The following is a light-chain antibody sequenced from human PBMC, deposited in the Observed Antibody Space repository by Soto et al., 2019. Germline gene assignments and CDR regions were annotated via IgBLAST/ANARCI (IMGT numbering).Light chain of an antibody. CDR3: QMYNNWLAT. CDR1: QSISSN. Sequence: EIVMTQSPATLSVSPGERATLSCRANQSISSNLAWYQQKPGQAPRLLIYGAATRATGIPARFSGSGSGTDFTLTISGLRSEDFAVYYCQMYNNWLATFGGGTKVEIK. J-gene: IGKJ4*01. CDR2: GAA. V-gene: IGKV3-15*01.